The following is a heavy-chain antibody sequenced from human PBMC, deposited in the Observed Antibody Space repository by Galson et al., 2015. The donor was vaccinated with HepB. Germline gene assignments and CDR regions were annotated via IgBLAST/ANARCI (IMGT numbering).Heavy chain of an antibody. CDR2: ISYDGGNK. J-gene: IGHJ6*02. V-gene: IGHV3-30*18. Sequence: SLRLSCAASGFTFSSYGMNWVRQAPGKGLEWVAVISYDGGNKYYADNVKGRFTITRDNSKNTLYLQMNSLRAEETAVYYCAKEQPPAYYYILTGPFAYYYYGMDVWGQGTTVTVSS. CDR3: AKEQPPAYYYILTGPFAYYYYGMDV. CDR1: GFTFSSYG. D-gene: IGHD3-9*01.